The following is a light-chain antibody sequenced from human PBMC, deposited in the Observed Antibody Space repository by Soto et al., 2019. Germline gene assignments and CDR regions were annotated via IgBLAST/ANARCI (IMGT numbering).Light chain of an antibody. J-gene: IGKJ1*01. CDR1: QSVSSSY. CDR3: QQYGSSPQT. CDR2: AAS. Sequence: EIVLTQSPGTLSLSPGQRATLSCRASQSVSSSYFAWYQQKPGQAPRLLIYAASSRATGIPDRFSGSGSGXXXXLXISRLEPEDFAVYYCQQYGSSPQTFGQGTKVEI. V-gene: IGKV3-20*01.